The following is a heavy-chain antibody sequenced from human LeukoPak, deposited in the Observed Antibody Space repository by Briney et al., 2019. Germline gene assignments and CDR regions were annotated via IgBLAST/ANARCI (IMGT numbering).Heavy chain of an antibody. CDR2: ISYDGSNK. D-gene: IGHD5-18*01. J-gene: IGHJ5*02. V-gene: IGHV3-30*04. CDR1: GFTFSSYP. Sequence: GRSLRLSCSASGFTFSSYPMHWVRQAPGKGLEWVAVISYDGSNKYYAVSVKGRFTISRDNSKNTLSLQMESLRPDDTAVYYCARKGGYRYGSWGQGTLVTVSS. CDR3: ARKGGYRYGS.